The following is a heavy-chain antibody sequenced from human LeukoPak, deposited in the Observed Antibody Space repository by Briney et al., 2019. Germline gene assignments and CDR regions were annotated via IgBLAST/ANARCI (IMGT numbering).Heavy chain of an antibody. Sequence: GGSLRLSCAASEFTFSSYSMNWVRQAPGKGLEWVSYITNSGNSKSYADSVKGRFTISRDNTKNSLYLQMNGLRAEDTAVYYCGRAMKDWGQGILVTVSS. V-gene: IGHV3-48*01. J-gene: IGHJ4*02. CDR2: ITNSGNSK. CDR3: GRAMKD. CDR1: EFTFSSYS.